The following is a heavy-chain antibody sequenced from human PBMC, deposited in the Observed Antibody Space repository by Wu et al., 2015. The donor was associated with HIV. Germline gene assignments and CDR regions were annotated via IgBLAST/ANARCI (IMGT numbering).Heavy chain of an antibody. Sequence: QVQLVQSGAEVKKPGASVKVSCKASGYTFTSYYMHWVRQAPGQGLEWMGIINPSGGSTSYAQKFQGRVTMTRDTSTSTVYMELSSLRSEDTAVYYCARDFVYGKTKKIAVAGGYNWFDPWGQGTLVTVSS. CDR1: GYTFTSYY. CDR2: INPSGGST. D-gene: IGHD6-19*01. V-gene: IGHV1-46*01. J-gene: IGHJ5*02. CDR3: ARDFVYGKTKKIAVAGGYNWFDP.